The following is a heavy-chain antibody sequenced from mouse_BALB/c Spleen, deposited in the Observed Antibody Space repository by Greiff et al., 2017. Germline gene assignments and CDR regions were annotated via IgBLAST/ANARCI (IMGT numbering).Heavy chain of an antibody. CDR3: ARGEVSHYYGSSYVDYAMDY. CDR1: GYTFTSYW. V-gene: IGHV1S81*02. D-gene: IGHD1-1*01. J-gene: IGHJ4*01. Sequence: QVQLQQPGAELVKPGALVKLSCKASGYTFTSYWMHWVKQRPGQGLEWIGEINPSNGRTNYNEKFKSKATLTVDKSSSTAYMQLSSLTSEDSAVYYCARGEVSHYYGSSYVDYAMDYWGQGTSVTVSS. CDR2: INPSNGRT.